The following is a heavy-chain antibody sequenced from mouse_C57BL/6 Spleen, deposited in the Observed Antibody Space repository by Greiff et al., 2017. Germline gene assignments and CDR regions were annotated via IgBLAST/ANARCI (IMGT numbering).Heavy chain of an antibody. CDR2: INPSNGGT. J-gene: IGHJ1*03. Sequence: VQLQQPGTELVKPGASVKLSCKASGYTFTSYWMHWVKQRPGQGLEWIGNINPSNGGTNYNEKFKSKATLTVDKSSSTAYMQLSSLTSEDSAVYYCARGDGSSYGGYWYFDVWGTGTTVTVSS. D-gene: IGHD1-1*01. V-gene: IGHV1-53*01. CDR3: ARGDGSSYGGYWYFDV. CDR1: GYTFTSYW.